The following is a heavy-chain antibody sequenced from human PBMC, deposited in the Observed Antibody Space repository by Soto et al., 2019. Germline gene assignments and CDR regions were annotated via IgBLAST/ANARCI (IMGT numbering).Heavy chain of an antibody. CDR2: ISGGGGTT. CDR3: AKRSPVSTYYFDS. CDR1: GFSFSSYG. J-gene: IGHJ4*02. V-gene: IGHV3-23*01. Sequence: EVQLLESGGALVQPGGSLRLSCAASGFSFSSYGMSWVRQAPGKGLEWVSSISGGGGTTYYADSVKGRFTIPRDNSENTLYLQMDSLKVEDAAVYYCAKRSPVSTYYFDSWGQGTLVTVSS.